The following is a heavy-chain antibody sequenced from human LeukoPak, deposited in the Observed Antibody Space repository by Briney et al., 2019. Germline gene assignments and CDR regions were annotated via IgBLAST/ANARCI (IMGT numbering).Heavy chain of an antibody. CDR2: INHSGST. V-gene: IGHV4-34*01. J-gene: IGHJ2*01. CDR3: ARGDRQYYGSGSYRYFDL. CDR1: GGSFSGYY. D-gene: IGHD3-10*01. Sequence: SETLSLTCAVYGGSFSGYYWSWIRQPPGKGLEWIGEINHSGSTNYNPSLKSRVTISVDRSKNQFSLKLSSVTAADTAVYYCARGDRQYYGSGSYRYFDLWGRGTLVTVSS.